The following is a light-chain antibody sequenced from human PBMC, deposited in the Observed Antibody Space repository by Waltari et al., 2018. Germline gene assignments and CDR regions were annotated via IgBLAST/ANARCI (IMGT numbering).Light chain of an antibody. Sequence: DAHMTQSPSTLSASVGDRVTITCRASQSISNWLAWYQQKAGKAPKLLIDKASNLESGVPSRFSGSGSGREFTLTISSLQPEDFATYYCQQYNSNSKTFGQGTKVEIE. V-gene: IGKV1-5*03. CDR1: QSISNW. CDR3: QQYNSNSKT. CDR2: KAS. J-gene: IGKJ1*01.